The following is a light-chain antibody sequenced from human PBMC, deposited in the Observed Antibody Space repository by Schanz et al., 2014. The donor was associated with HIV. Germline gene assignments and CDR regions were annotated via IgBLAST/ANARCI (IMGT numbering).Light chain of an antibody. J-gene: IGLJ2*01. V-gene: IGLV1-40*01. CDR3: GAWDSSLSGGL. CDR2: ANT. CDR1: SSNIGAGYD. Sequence: QSVLTQPPSVSGAPGQRVSISCTGSSSNIGAGYDVHWYQHLPGTAPKLLIYANTNRPSGVPDRFSGSRSGTSATLGITGLQTGDEADYYCGAWDSSLSGGLFGGGTKVTVL.